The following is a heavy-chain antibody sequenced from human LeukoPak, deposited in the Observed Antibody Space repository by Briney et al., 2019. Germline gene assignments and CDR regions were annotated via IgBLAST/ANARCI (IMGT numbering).Heavy chain of an antibody. V-gene: IGHV4-34*01. Sequence: TSETLSLTCAVYGGSFSGYYWSWIRQPPGKGLEWIGEINHSGSTNYNPSLKSRVIISVDTSKNQFSLKLSSVTAADTAVYYCARGNFDYWGQGTLVTVSS. CDR1: GGSFSGYY. CDR3: ARGNFDY. J-gene: IGHJ4*02. CDR2: INHSGST.